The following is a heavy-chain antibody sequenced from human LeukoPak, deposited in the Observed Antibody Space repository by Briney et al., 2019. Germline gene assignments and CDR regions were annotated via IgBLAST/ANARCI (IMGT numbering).Heavy chain of an antibody. D-gene: IGHD2-8*01. J-gene: IGHJ4*02. V-gene: IGHV4-4*07. CDR1: YVSITPYY. Sequence: PETLSLTCSVSYVSITPYYCRWIRQPAGKGLWWIGRIHISGDTNYNPSLKSRVAMSIDTSKNQFSLRLTSVTAADTAVYFCARERAMDAIRYDVDYWGRGTLVTVSS. CDR3: ARERAMDAIRYDVDY. CDR2: IHISGDT.